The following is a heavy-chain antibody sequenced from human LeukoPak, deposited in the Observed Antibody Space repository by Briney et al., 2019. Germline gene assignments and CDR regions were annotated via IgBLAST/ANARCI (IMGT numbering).Heavy chain of an antibody. CDR1: GFTFSDYY. Sequence: GGSLRLSCAASGFTFSDYYMSWIHRAPGKGLEWGSYISSCNSYTNYADSVKGRYTISIDNAKNSLYLQMNSLTAEDTAGYYRARSQCTNVVCYNGRYYFDYWGQGTLVTVSS. CDR3: ARSQCTNVVCYNGRYYFDY. J-gene: IGHJ4*02. CDR2: ISSCNSYT. D-gene: IGHD2-8*01. V-gene: IGHV3-11*06.